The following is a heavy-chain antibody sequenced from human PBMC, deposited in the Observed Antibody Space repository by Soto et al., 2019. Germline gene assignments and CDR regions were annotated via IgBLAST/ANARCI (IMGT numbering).Heavy chain of an antibody. CDR1: GFRFSTYN. V-gene: IGHV3-48*02. D-gene: IGHD2-15*01. CDR3: ARDRCYDGTCYSASDS. CDR2: ISTTSFTI. J-gene: IGHJ5*01. Sequence: PGGSLRLSCAASGFRFSTYNMDWVRQAPGKGPEWIAHISTTSFTIYYADSVKGRFTISRDNDRNSLYLEMNSLRDEDTAVYYCARDRCYDGTCYSASDSWGKGTLVTVSS.